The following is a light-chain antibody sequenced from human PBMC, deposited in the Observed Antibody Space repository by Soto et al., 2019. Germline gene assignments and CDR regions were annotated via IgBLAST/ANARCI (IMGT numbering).Light chain of an antibody. CDR1: QDISNY. V-gene: IGKV1-33*01. CDR2: DAS. Sequence: DIQMTQSPSSLSASVGDRVTITCQASQDISNYLNGYQQKPGKAPKLLIYDASNLETGVPSRFSGSGSRTDFTVTISSLQHEDIATYYCQQYDNLLTFGGGTKVEIK. CDR3: QQYDNLLT. J-gene: IGKJ4*01.